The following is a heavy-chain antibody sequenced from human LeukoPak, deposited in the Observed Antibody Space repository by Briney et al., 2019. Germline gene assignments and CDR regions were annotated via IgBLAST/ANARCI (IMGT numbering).Heavy chain of an antibody. J-gene: IGHJ4*02. V-gene: IGHV3-53*01. Sequence: GGSLRLSCAASGFTVSNNYMSWVRQAPGKGLEWVSIIYSGGSTYYADSVKGRFTISRDNSKNTLYLQMNSLRAEDTAVCYCASRYSSGWYDYWGQGTLVTVSS. CDR1: GFTVSNNY. D-gene: IGHD6-19*01. CDR3: ASRYSSGWYDY. CDR2: IYSGGST.